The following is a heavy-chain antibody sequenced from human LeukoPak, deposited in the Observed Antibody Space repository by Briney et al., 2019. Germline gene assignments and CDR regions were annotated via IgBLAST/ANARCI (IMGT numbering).Heavy chain of an antibody. CDR2: IYYSGST. CDR1: GGSISSYY. Sequence: SSETLSLTCTVSGGSISSYYWSWIRQPPGKGLEWIGYIYYSGSTNYNPSLKSRVTISVDTSKNQFSLKLSPVTAVDTAVYYCALELPGAWFDPWGQGTLVTVSS. D-gene: IGHD7-27*01. V-gene: IGHV4-59*01. J-gene: IGHJ5*02. CDR3: ALELPGAWFDP.